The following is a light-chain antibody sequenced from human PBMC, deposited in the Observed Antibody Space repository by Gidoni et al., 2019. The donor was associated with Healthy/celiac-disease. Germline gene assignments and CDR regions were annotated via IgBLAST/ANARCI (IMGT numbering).Light chain of an antibody. CDR3: QQYNNWPPLT. CDR1: QSVNSN. CDR2: GAS. Sequence: IVMTQSPATLSVSPGERATLSCRASQSVNSNLAWYQQKPGQAPRLLIYGASTRATGIPARFSGSGSGTEFTLTISSLQSEDFAVYYCQQYNNWPPLTFGPGTKVDIK. J-gene: IGKJ3*01. V-gene: IGKV3-15*01.